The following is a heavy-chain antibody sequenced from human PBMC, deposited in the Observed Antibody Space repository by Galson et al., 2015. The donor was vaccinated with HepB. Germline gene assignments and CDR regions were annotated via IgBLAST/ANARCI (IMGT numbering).Heavy chain of an antibody. Sequence: SVKVSCKASGGTFSSYAISWVRQAPGQGLEWMGGIIPIFGTANYAQKFQGRVTITADKSTSTAYMELSSLRSEDTAVYYCARGKDIVVVVAATPYYYYGMDVWGQGTTVTVSS. CDR3: ARGKDIVVVVAATPYYYYGMDV. CDR1: GGTFSSYA. CDR2: IIPIFGTA. V-gene: IGHV1-69*06. D-gene: IGHD2-15*01. J-gene: IGHJ6*02.